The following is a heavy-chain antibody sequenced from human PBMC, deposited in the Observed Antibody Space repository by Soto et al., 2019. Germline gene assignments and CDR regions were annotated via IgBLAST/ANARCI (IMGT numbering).Heavy chain of an antibody. D-gene: IGHD6-19*01. CDR2: IYYSGST. V-gene: IGHV4-59*01. J-gene: IGHJ5*02. Sequence: SETLSLTCTVSGGSISSYYWSWIRQPPGKGLEWIGYIYYSGSTNYNPSLKSRVTISVDTSKNQFSLKLSSVTAADTAVYYCARSGYSSGWSQPNWFDPWGQGTLVTVSS. CDR3: ARSGYSSGWSQPNWFDP. CDR1: GGSISSYY.